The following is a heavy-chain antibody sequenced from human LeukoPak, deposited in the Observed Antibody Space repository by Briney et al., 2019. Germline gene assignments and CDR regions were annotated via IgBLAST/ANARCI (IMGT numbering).Heavy chain of an antibody. Sequence: GESLKSSCKGSGYSFTSYWIGWVRQMPGKGLEWMGIIYPGDSDTRYSPSFQGQVTISADKSISTAYLQWSSLKASDTAMYYCARLLMGYCSSTSCYEFYFDLWGRGTLVTVSS. CDR3: ARLLMGYCSSTSCYEFYFDL. CDR1: GYSFTSYW. D-gene: IGHD2-2*01. V-gene: IGHV5-51*01. J-gene: IGHJ2*01. CDR2: IYPGDSDT.